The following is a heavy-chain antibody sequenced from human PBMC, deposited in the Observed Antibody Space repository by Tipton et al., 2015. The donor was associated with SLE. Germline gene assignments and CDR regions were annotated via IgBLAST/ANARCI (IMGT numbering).Heavy chain of an antibody. V-gene: IGHV4-4*07. Sequence: TLFLTCTVSGGSISSYYWSWIRQPAGKGLEWIGRIYTSGSTNYNPSLKSRVTISVDTSKNQFSLKLSSVTAADTAVYYCARQGPYYYDSSGYYYATDAFDIWGQGTMVTVSS. CDR3: ARQGPYYYDSSGYYYATDAFDI. CDR2: IYTSGST. CDR1: GGSISSYY. D-gene: IGHD3-22*01. J-gene: IGHJ3*02.